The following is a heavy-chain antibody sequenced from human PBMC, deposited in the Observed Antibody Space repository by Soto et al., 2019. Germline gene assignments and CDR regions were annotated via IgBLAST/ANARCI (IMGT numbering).Heavy chain of an antibody. CDR3: ARGDCVGGSCYSLAGSFYYYMDV. V-gene: IGHV3-74*01. J-gene: IGHJ6*03. CDR1: GFTFSNYW. CDR2: TNSEGSTS. Sequence: EVQLVESGGGLVQPGGSLRLSCAASGFTFSNYWMYWVRQAPGKGLVWVSRTNSEGSTSSYADSVKGRFTISRDNAKTTLYLQMNSLRAEDTAVYYCARGDCVGGSCYSLAGSFYYYMDVWGKGTTVTVFS. D-gene: IGHD2-15*01.